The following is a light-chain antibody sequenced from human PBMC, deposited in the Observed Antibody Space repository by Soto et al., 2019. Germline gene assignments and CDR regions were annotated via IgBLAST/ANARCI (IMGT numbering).Light chain of an antibody. CDR1: QGVSSN. CDR3: QQYNNWPTYT. CDR2: AAS. V-gene: IGKV3-15*01. J-gene: IGKJ2*01. Sequence: EIVMTQSPATLSVSPGERATLSCRASQGVSSNLAWYQQKPGQVPRLLIYAASTRATGIPARFSGSGSGTEFTLTISSLQSEDFAVYYCQQYNNWPTYTFGQGTKLEIK.